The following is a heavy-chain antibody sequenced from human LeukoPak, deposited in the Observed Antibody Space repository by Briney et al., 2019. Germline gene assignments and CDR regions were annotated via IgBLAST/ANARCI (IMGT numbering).Heavy chain of an antibody. Sequence: ASVKVSCKASGYTFTGYYMHWVRQAPGQGLEWMGGINPNSGGTNYAQKFQGRVTMTRDTSISTAYMELSRLRSDDTAVYYCARAIVVVVAATDYFDYWGQGTLVTVSS. D-gene: IGHD2-15*01. CDR1: GYTFTGYY. CDR3: ARAIVVVVAATDYFDY. CDR2: INPNSGGT. V-gene: IGHV1-2*02. J-gene: IGHJ4*02.